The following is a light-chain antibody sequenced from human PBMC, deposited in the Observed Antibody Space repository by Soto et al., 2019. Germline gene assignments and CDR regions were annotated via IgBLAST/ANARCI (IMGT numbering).Light chain of an antibody. CDR2: GTS. CDR3: QQYGNSPIT. CDR1: QSVSSY. Sequence: LSLSPATLSLSPGERATLSCRASQSVSSYLAWYQQKPGQAPRLLIYGTSSRATGIPDRFSGSGSETDFTLTISRLEPEDFAVYYCQQYGNSPITFGQGTRLEIK. J-gene: IGKJ5*01. V-gene: IGKV3-20*01.